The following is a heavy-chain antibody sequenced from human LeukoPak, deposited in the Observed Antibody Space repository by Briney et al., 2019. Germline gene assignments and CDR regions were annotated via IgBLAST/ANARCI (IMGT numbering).Heavy chain of an antibody. J-gene: IGHJ4*02. D-gene: IGHD3-22*01. Sequence: GGSLRLSCAASGFTFSSYGMHWVRQAPGKGLEWVANIKQDGSEKYYVDSVKGRFTISRDNAKNSLYLQMNSLRAEDTAVYYCARVVRYYDSSGYSAKAFDYWGQGTLVTVSS. CDR2: IKQDGSEK. V-gene: IGHV3-7*01. CDR1: GFTFSSYG. CDR3: ARVVRYYDSSGYSAKAFDY.